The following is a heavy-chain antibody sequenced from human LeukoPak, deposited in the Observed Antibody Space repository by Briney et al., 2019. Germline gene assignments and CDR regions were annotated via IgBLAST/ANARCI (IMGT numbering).Heavy chain of an antibody. V-gene: IGHV1-69*13. CDR1: GGTFSSYA. CDR2: IIPIFGTA. D-gene: IGHD7-27*01. J-gene: IGHJ4*02. Sequence: ASVTVSCKASGGTFSSYAISWVRQAPGQGLEWMGGIIPIFGTANYAQKFQGRVTITADESTSTAYMELSSLRSEDTAVYYCVGGAPNWGFDFWGQGTLVTVSS. CDR3: VGGAPNWGFDF.